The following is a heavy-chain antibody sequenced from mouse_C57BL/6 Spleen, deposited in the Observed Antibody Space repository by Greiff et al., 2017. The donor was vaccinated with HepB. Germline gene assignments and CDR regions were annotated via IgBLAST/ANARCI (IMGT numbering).Heavy chain of an antibody. J-gene: IGHJ1*03. D-gene: IGHD4-1*01. CDR3: TRGGDWDVGRYFDV. CDR1: GYTFTDYE. Sequence: QVHVKQSGAELVRPGASVTLSCKASGYTFTDYEMHWVKQTPVHGLEWIGAIDPDTGGTAYNQKFKGKAILTADKSSSTAYMELRSLTSEDSAGYYCTRGGDWDVGRYFDVWGTGTTVTVSS. V-gene: IGHV1-15*01. CDR2: IDPDTGGT.